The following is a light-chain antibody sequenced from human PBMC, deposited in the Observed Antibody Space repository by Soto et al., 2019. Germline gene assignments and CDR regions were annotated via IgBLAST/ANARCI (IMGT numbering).Light chain of an antibody. J-gene: IGLJ2*01. V-gene: IGLV3-21*02. CDR3: QVWDSSSDHVV. Sequence: SYELTQPPSVSVAPGQTARITCGGNNIGSKNVHWYQQKPGQAPVLGVFDDSDRPSGIPERFSGSNSGNTATLTISRVEAGDEADYYCQVWDSSSDHVVFGVGTQLTVL. CDR1: NIGSKN. CDR2: DDS.